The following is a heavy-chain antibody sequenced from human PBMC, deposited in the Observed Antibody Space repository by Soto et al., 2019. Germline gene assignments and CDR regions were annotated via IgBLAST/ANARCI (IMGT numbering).Heavy chain of an antibody. CDR3: ARRTLDPDYVYMDG. J-gene: IGHJ6*03. Sequence: QVQLQESGPGLVKPSQTLSLTCTVSGGSISSGGYYWSWIRQHPGKGLEWIGYIYYRGSTYYNPSLKSRVTISADTSKNQFSLKLSSVPAADTAVYCCARRTLDPDYVYMDGWGKGTTVTVSS. CDR1: GGSISSGGYY. D-gene: IGHD1-1*01. V-gene: IGHV4-31*03. CDR2: IYYRGST.